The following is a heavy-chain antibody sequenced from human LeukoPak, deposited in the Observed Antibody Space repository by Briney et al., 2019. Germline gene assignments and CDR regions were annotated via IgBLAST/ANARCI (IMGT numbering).Heavy chain of an antibody. Sequence: GGSLRLSCAASGFTFSSYSMNWVRQAPGKRLEWVSVVYNDGRTFYADSVKGRFTISRDDSKNTVFLQMNRLRPEDTAIYFCTRGSPTVSAGYNWGRGTVVIVSS. D-gene: IGHD1-1*01. V-gene: IGHV3-53*01. CDR1: GFTFSSYS. CDR2: VYNDGRT. CDR3: TRGSPTVSAGYN. J-gene: IGHJ4*02.